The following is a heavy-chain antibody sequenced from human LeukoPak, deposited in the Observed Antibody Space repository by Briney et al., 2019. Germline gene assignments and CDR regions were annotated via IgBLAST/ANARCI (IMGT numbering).Heavy chain of an antibody. V-gene: IGHV4-59*01. CDR3: ARVNSLGYYFDY. D-gene: IGHD2/OR15-2a*01. CDR2: IYYSGST. CDR1: GDSISRYY. Sequence: SETLSLTCTISGDSISRYYWSWIRQSPGKGLEWIGYIYYSGSTDYNPSLESRVTTSIDTSKSHFSLRLSSVTAADTAVYYCARVNSLGYYFDYWGQGTLVTVSS. J-gene: IGHJ4*02.